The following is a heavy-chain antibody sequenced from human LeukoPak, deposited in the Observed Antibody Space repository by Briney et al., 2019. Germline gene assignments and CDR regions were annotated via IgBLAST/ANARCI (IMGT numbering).Heavy chain of an antibody. CDR2: ITYSGST. V-gene: IGHV4-59*01. Sequence: SETLSLTCTVSGGSISSDFWSWIRQPPGKGLEWIGDITYSGSTNYNPSLRSRVTISINTSRNQFSLKLSSVTAADTAIYYCARTYYYFPGSSSGSYNFDYWGQGTPVTVSS. D-gene: IGHD3-10*01. CDR1: GGSISSDF. J-gene: IGHJ4*02. CDR3: ARTYYYFPGSSSGSYNFDY.